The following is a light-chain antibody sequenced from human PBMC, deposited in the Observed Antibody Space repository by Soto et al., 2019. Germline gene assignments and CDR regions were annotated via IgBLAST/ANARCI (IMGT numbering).Light chain of an antibody. Sequence: QSALTQPASVSGSPGPSIPISCTGTSSDVGDYNLVSWYQHHPGSAPKLIISEVTKRPSGISNRFSGSKSGNTASLTISGLRAEDEAYYYCVSYAGSNSYVVFGGGTKQTVL. CDR1: SSDVGDYNL. CDR2: EVT. CDR3: VSYAGSNSYVV. J-gene: IGLJ2*01. V-gene: IGLV2-23*02.